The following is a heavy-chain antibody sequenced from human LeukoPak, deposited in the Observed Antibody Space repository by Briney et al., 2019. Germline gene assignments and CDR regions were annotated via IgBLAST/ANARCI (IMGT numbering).Heavy chain of an antibody. CDR2: ISNGGSTM. D-gene: IGHD1-1*01. CDR1: GFTFSSYE. J-gene: IGHJ4*02. CDR3: ARATSGAFDY. V-gene: IGHV3-48*03. Sequence: GGSLRLSCAASGFTFSSYEMYWARQAPGKGPEWVSYISNGGSTMYYADSVKGRFTISRDNAKNSLYLQMNSLRAEDTAVYYCARATSGAFDYWGQGTLVTVS.